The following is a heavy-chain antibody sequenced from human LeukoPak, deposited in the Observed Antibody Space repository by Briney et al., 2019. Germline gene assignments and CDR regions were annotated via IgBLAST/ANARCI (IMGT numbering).Heavy chain of an antibody. CDR2: ISAYNGNT. CDR1: GYTFTSYG. CDR3: ARRQGARSTGYYSYWFDP. D-gene: IGHD3-9*01. V-gene: IGHV1-18*01. Sequence: GASVKVSCKASGYTFTSYGISWVRQAPGQGLEWMGWISAYNGNTNYAQKLQGRVTMTTDTSTSTAYMELRSLRSDDTAVYYCARRQGARSTGYYSYWFDPWGQGTLVTVSS. J-gene: IGHJ5*02.